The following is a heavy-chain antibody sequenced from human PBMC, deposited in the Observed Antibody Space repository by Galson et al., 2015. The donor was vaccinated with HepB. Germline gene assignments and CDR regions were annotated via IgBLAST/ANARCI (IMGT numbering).Heavy chain of an antibody. CDR1: GFTFSNAW. CDR3: TTTVTLIWGVIIDC. V-gene: IGHV3-15*07. CDR2: IKRNSDGGTT. J-gene: IGHJ4*02. D-gene: IGHD3-10*01. Sequence: SLRLSCAASGFTFSNAWMNWVRQAPGKGLEWVGRIKRNSDGGTTDYAAPVKGRFTISRDDSKNTLYLQMNSLRTEDTAVYYCTTTVTLIWGVIIDCWGQGTLVTVSS.